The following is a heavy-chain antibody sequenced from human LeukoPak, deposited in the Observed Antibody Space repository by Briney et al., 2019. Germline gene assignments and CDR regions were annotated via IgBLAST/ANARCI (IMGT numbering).Heavy chain of an antibody. J-gene: IGHJ6*02. D-gene: IGHD3-22*01. CDR1: GGTFSSYA. CDR3: AREYYYHSSAYRHYYYYGMDV. Sequence: SVKVSCKASGGTFSSYAISWVRQAPGQGREWMGRIIPILGIANYAQKFQGRVTITADKSTSTAYMELSSLRSEDTAVYYCAREYYYHSSAYRHYYYYGMDVWGQGTTVTVSS. CDR2: IIPILGIA. V-gene: IGHV1-69*04.